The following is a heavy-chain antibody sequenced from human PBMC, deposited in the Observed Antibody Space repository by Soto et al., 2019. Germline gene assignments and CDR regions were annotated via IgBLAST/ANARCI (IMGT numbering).Heavy chain of an antibody. CDR3: ARDSPSGSTFSGYDAIDY. D-gene: IGHD5-12*01. Sequence: QVQLVQSGAEVKKPGSSVKLSCKASGGTFSTSTFTWVRQAPGQGLEWMGRIIPILAVADYAQDFQGRVTITADKSTTTVYMELSSLKSEDTAVYYCARDSPSGSTFSGYDAIDYWGQGTLVTVSS. J-gene: IGHJ4*02. CDR2: IIPILAVA. V-gene: IGHV1-69*04. CDR1: GGTFSTST.